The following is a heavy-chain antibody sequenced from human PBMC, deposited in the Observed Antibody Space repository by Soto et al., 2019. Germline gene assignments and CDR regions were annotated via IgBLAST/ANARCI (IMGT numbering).Heavy chain of an antibody. CDR2: IYYSGST. J-gene: IGHJ5*02. Sequence: WETLSLTCTVSGGSISSYYWSWIRQPPGKGLEWIGYIYYSGSTNYNPSLKSRVTISVDTSKNQFSLKLSSVTAADTAVYYCARMKYYDILTGSINWFDPWGQGTLVTVSS. D-gene: IGHD3-9*01. CDR3: ARMKYYDILTGSINWFDP. V-gene: IGHV4-59*01. CDR1: GGSISSYY.